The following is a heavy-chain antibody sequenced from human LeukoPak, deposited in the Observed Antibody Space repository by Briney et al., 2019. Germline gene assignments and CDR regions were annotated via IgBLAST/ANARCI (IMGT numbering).Heavy chain of an antibody. CDR3: AKDIGYGGNSVSFDY. Sequence: GGSLRLSCAASGFTFDDYAMHWVRQAPGKGLEWVSGISWNSGSIGYADSVKGRFTISRDNAKNSLYLQMNSPRADDTALYYCAKDIGYGGNSVSFDYWGQGTLVTVSS. V-gene: IGHV3-9*01. J-gene: IGHJ4*02. CDR1: GFTFDDYA. D-gene: IGHD4-23*01. CDR2: ISWNSGSI.